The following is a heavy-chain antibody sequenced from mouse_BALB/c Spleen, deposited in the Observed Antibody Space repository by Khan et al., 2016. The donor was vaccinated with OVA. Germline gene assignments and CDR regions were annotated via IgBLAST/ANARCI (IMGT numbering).Heavy chain of an antibody. CDR1: GYTFTSHT. CDR2: INPRSG. V-gene: IGHV1-4*01. CDR3: ARRTTEYALDY. Sequence: QVQLQQSGAELARPGASVKMSCKASGYTFTSHTMHWIKQRPGQGLEWIGYINPRSGYNQKLNEKATLTADISYSTAYMQLSSLTSEDSAVYYCARRTTEYALDYWGQGTSVTVSS. J-gene: IGHJ4*01. D-gene: IGHD2-14*01.